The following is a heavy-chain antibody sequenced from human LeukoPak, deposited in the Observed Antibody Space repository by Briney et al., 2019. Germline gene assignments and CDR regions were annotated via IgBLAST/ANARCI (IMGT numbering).Heavy chain of an antibody. V-gene: IGHV2-5*01. CDR2: IYWNDDK. Sequence: TLSLTCTVSGGSISSYYWSWIRQPPGKALEWLALIYWNDDKRYSPSLKSRLTITKDTSKNQVVLTMTNMDPVDTATYYCAHRRSSYGLAFDYWGQGTLVTVSS. CDR3: AHRRSSYGLAFDY. J-gene: IGHJ4*02. D-gene: IGHD5-18*01. CDR1: GGSISSYYW.